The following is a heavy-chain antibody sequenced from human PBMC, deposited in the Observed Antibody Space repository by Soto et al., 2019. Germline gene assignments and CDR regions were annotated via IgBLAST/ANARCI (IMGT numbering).Heavy chain of an antibody. Sequence: EVQLVEAGGGLVQPGGSLRLSCAASGFTFSSYSMNWVRQAPGKGLEWVSYISTSSSTIFYADSVKGRFTISRDNAKNSLNLKMNSLRAEDTAVYYCTRSIATADSNWGQGTLVNVSS. D-gene: IGHD6-13*01. CDR3: TRSIATADSN. CDR2: ISTSSSTI. CDR1: GFTFSSYS. J-gene: IGHJ4*02. V-gene: IGHV3-48*01.